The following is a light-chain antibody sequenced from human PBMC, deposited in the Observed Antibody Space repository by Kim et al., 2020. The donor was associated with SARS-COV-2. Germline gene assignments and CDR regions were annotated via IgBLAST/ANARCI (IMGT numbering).Light chain of an antibody. CDR1: SNDVARYDY. CDR3: SSHTTSSTYV. J-gene: IGLJ1*01. CDR2: DVH. Sequence: GQAISISCTGTSNDVARYDYVSWYQQHPGKVPKLLIYDVHERPSGISNRFSGSKSGDTAFLIISGLQAEDEADYYCSSHTTSSTYVFGSGTQLTVL. V-gene: IGLV2-14*03.